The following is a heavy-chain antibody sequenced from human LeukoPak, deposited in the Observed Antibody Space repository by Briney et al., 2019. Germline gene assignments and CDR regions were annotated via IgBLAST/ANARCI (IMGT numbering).Heavy chain of an antibody. D-gene: IGHD4-11*01. CDR3: ARERSLYDYTNWFDP. V-gene: IGHV1-18*01. CDR1: GYTFTSYD. CDR2: ISAYNGNT. Sequence: GASVKVSCKASGYTFTSYDINWVRQATGQGLEWMGWISAYNGNTNYAQKLQGRVTMTTDASTSTAYMELRSLRSDDTAVYYCARERSLYDYTNWFDPWGQGTLVTVSS. J-gene: IGHJ5*02.